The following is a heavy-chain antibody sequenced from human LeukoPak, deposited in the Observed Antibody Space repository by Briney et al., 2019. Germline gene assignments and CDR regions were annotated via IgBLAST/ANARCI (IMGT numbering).Heavy chain of an antibody. D-gene: IGHD1-26*01. Sequence: PGGSLRLSCAASGFTFSSDAMRWVRQTPGKGLEWVAVISYDGNEKYQVDSVKGRFTISRDNAKNSLYMQMNSLRAEDTAVYYCARQAGWELHDAFDIWGQGTMVTVSS. CDR3: ARQAGWELHDAFDI. CDR1: GFTFSSDA. V-gene: IGHV3-30-3*01. J-gene: IGHJ3*02. CDR2: ISYDGNEK.